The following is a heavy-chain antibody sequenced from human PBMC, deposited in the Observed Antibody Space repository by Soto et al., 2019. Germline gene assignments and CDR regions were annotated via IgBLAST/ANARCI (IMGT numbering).Heavy chain of an antibody. V-gene: IGHV5-10-1*01. CDR3: ARRGGYCTNGVCYSDYYYGMDV. J-gene: IGHJ6*02. CDR2: IDPSDSYT. D-gene: IGHD2-8*01. CDR1: GYSFTSYW. Sequence: GESLKISCKGSGYSFTSYWISWVRQMPGEGLEWMGRIDPSDSYTNYSPSFQGHVTISADKSISTAYLQWSSLKASDTAMYYCARRGGYCTNGVCYSDYYYGMDVWGQGTTVTVSS.